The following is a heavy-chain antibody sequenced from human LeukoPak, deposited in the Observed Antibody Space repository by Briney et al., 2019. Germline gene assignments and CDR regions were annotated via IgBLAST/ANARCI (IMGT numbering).Heavy chain of an antibody. CDR3: ANYCSGGSCYSSDY. J-gene: IGHJ4*02. V-gene: IGHV3-23*01. D-gene: IGHD2-15*01. Sequence: GGSLRLSCAASGFTFSSYAMSWVRQAPGKGLEWVSAISGSGGSTYYADSVRGRFTISRDNSKNTLYLQMNSLRAEDTAVYYCANYCSGGSCYSSDYWGQGTLVTVSS. CDR2: ISGSGGST. CDR1: GFTFSSYA.